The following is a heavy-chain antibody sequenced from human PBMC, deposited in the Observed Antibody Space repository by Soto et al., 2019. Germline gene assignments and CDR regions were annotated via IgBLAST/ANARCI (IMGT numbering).Heavy chain of an antibody. Sequence: QVQLVQSGAEVKKPGASVKVSCKASGYTFTSYGISWVRQAPGQGLEWMGWISAYNGNTNYAQKLQGRVTMTTDPSTSTAYKELRSLRSDDTAVYYCARTSMDIVGATSYFDYWGQGTLVTVSS. CDR2: ISAYNGNT. J-gene: IGHJ4*02. D-gene: IGHD1-26*01. CDR1: GYTFTSYG. CDR3: ARTSMDIVGATSYFDY. V-gene: IGHV1-18*01.